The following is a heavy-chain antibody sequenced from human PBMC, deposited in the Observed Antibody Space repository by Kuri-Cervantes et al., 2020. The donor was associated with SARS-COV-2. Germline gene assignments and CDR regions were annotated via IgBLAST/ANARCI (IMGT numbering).Heavy chain of an antibody. D-gene: IGHD3-10*01. CDR3: ARDRITPFDY. CDR1: GFTFSSYA. V-gene: IGHV3-47*02. J-gene: IGHJ4*02. Sequence: GESLKISCAASGFTFSSYAMSWVRQAPGKGPEWVSAIGTGGDTYYADSVMGRFTISRDNAKKSLYLQMNSLIAEDMAVYYCARDRITPFDYWGQGTLVTVSS. CDR2: IGTGGDT.